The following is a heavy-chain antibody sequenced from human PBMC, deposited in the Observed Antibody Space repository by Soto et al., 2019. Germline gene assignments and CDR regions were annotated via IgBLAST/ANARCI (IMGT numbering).Heavy chain of an antibody. CDR1: GGSISSYY. CDR3: ARCTKSGWFDP. D-gene: IGHD1-26*01. CDR2: IYYSGST. Sequence: SETLSLTCTVSGGSISSYYWSCIRQPPGKGLEWIGYIYYSGSTNYNPSLKSRVTISVDTSKNQFSLKLSSVTAADTAVYYCARCTKSGWFDPWGQGTLVTVSS. V-gene: IGHV4-59*01. J-gene: IGHJ5*02.